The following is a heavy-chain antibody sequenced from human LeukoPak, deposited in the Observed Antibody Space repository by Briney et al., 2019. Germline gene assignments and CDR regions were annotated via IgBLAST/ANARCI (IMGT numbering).Heavy chain of an antibody. Sequence: GGSLRLSCAASGFTLRSYGMHWVRHAPGKGLEWVAVISYDGSNKYYADSVKGRFTISRDNSKSTLYLQINSPRAEDTAVYYCAVSSGYYYSRFDYWGQGTLVTVSS. CDR3: AVSSGYYYSRFDY. V-gene: IGHV3-30*03. J-gene: IGHJ4*02. CDR2: ISYDGSNK. CDR1: GFTLRSYG. D-gene: IGHD3-22*01.